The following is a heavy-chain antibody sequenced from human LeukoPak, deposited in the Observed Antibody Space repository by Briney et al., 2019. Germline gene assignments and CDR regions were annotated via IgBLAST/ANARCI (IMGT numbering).Heavy chain of an antibody. D-gene: IGHD2-21*01. J-gene: IGHJ3*01. CDR2: ISNTMTDM. Sequence: GGSLSLSCAASGFTFSSYNMNWVRQAPGKGLEWVSLISNTMTDMYYADSVKGRFTISRDNAKNSLYLQMNSLRAEDTAVYYCARDRCGSTGSDNTFDFWGQGTLVTVSS. CDR3: ARDRCGSTGSDNTFDF. CDR1: GFTFSSYN. V-gene: IGHV3-21*01.